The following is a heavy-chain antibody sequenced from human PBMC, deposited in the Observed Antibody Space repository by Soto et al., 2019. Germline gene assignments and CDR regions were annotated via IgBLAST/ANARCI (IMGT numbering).Heavy chain of an antibody. CDR1: GGSISSYY. D-gene: IGHD3-10*01. CDR3: ARVWDGSGSYHYYYHYYMDV. Sequence: SETLSLTCTVSGGSISSYYWSWIRQPPGKGLEWIGYIYYSGSTNYNPSLKSRVTISVDTSKNQFSLKLSSVTAADTAVYYCARVWDGSGSYHYYYHYYMDVRGKGTTVTVSS. V-gene: IGHV4-59*01. CDR2: IYYSGST. J-gene: IGHJ6*03.